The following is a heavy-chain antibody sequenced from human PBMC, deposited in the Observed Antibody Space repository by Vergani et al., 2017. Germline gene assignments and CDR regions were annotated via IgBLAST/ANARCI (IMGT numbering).Heavy chain of an antibody. V-gene: IGHV3-74*03. J-gene: IGHJ6*02. D-gene: IGHD3-10*01. Sequence: DVHLAESGGGFFQPGGSLRLSCSASGFSFNSYWMHWVRQVPGKGLLWVSRIKSDGSITAYADSVKGRFTISRDNAQTTLYLQMNSLRVEDTGVYYCARDRYYLGSGSYPYFYYYGLDVWGQGTAVTVSS. CDR2: IKSDGSIT. CDR1: GFSFNSYW. CDR3: ARDRYYLGSGSYPYFYYYGLDV.